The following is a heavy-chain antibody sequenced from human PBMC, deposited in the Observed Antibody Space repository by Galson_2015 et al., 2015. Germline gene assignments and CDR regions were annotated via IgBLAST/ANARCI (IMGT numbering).Heavy chain of an antibody. CDR1: GFTFSGYA. V-gene: IGHV3-23*01. J-gene: IGHJ4*02. Sequence: LRLSCAASGFTFSGYAMSWVRQAPGKGLEWVSAISGGGGSTYYADSVKGRFTISRDNSKNTLYLQMNSLRAEDTAVYYCAKDLRGVVVVPGILSKRDRNPQNLYYFGYWGQGTLVTVS. D-gene: IGHD2-15*01. CDR2: ISGGGGST. CDR3: AKDLRGVVVVPGILSKRDRNPQNLYYFGY.